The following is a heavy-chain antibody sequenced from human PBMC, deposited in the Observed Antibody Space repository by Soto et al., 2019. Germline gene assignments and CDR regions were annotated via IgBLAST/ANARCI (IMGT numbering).Heavy chain of an antibody. J-gene: IGHJ4*02. CDR2: IYYSGST. CDR1: GGSISSGGYY. CDR3: VGGQDIVVVPAAHLSTAIAY. D-gene: IGHD2-2*01. V-gene: IGHV4-31*03. Sequence: PSETLSLTCTVSGGSISSGGYYWSWIRQHPGKGLEWIGYIYYSGSTYYNPSLKSRVTISVDTSKNQFSLKLSSVTAADTAVYYCVGGQDIVVVPAAHLSTAIAYWGQGTLVTVSS.